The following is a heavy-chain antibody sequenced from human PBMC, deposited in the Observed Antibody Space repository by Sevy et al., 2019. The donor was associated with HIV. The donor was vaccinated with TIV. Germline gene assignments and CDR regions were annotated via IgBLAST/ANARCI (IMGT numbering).Heavy chain of an antibody. J-gene: IGHJ4*02. CDR3: ATDRQEGYFDY. CDR1: GYTFNIYG. V-gene: IGHV1-18*01. CDR2: ISPYTGNT. Sequence: ASVKVSCKATGYTFNIYGISWVRQAPGQGLEWMGWISPYTGNTNYAQKLQGRVTMTTDTSTSTAYMDLRSLRSDDTAVYYCATDRQEGYFDYWGQRTLVTVSS.